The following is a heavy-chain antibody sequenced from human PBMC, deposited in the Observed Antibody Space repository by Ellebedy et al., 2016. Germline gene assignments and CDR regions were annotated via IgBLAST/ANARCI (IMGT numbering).Heavy chain of an antibody. J-gene: IGHJ4*02. CDR2: IKQDGSEK. D-gene: IGHD3-10*01. V-gene: IGHV3-7*01. CDR3: ANVGGSGTYYNGY. Sequence: GGSLRLSCAASGSTFSTYWMTWVRQAPGKGLEWVANIKQDGSEKYYVDSVKGRFTISRDNAKNSLYLQMNSLRAEDTALYYCANVGGSGTYYNGYWGQGTLVTVSS. CDR1: GSTFSTYW.